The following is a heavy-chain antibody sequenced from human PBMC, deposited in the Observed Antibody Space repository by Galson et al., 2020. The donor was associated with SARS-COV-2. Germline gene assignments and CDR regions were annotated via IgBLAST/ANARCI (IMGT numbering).Heavy chain of an antibody. Sequence: GESLKISCAASALGFSFSNAWMTWVRQAPGKGLEWVGHIKSNRAGGTMHFAAPVRDRFTLSRDDSKSTVYLQMNGLGTEDTALYYCTKRTGDFDSWGQGTLVAVSS. CDR3: TKRTGDFDS. V-gene: IGHV3-15*01. D-gene: IGHD7-27*01. CDR2: IKSNRAGGTM. J-gene: IGHJ4*02. CDR1: ALGFSFSNAW.